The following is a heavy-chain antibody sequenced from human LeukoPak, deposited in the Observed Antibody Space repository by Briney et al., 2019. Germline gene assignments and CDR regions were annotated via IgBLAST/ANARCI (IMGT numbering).Heavy chain of an antibody. CDR3: ARDSMTTMVEHDAFDI. V-gene: IGHV1-69*06. J-gene: IGHJ3*02. D-gene: IGHD4-23*01. CDR1: GYTFTSYG. CDR2: IIPIFGTA. Sequence: SVKVSCKASGYTFTSYGISWVRQAPGQGLEWMGGIIPIFGTANYAQKFQGRVTITADKSTSTAYMELSSLRSEDTAVYYCARDSMTTMVEHDAFDIWGQGTMVTVSS.